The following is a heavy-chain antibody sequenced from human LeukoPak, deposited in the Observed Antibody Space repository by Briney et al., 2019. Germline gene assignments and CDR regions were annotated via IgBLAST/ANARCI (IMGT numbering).Heavy chain of an antibody. CDR2: VYYGGSL. Sequence: SETLSLTCTVSGDSLSTPQYYWGWIRQPPGRGLEWIGSVYYGGSLFYNPSLKSRVTLSVDTSKNQFSLKLSSVTAADTAVYYCAGHVTPPYTNYDAYWGRGTLVTVSS. CDR1: GDSLSTPQYY. CDR3: AGHVTPPYTNYDAY. D-gene: IGHD3-3*01. J-gene: IGHJ4*02. V-gene: IGHV4-39*01.